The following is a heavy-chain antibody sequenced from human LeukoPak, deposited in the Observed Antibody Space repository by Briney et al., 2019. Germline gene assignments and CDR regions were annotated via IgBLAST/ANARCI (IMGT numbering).Heavy chain of an antibody. D-gene: IGHD5-18*01. V-gene: IGHV3-23*01. Sequence: PGGTLRLSCAASGFTFSSYAMSWVRQAPGKGLEWVSAISDSGGNTFYADSVKGRFTISRDNSKNTLYLQMNSLRAEDTAVYYCAKDRHDRDTSYFDYWGQGTLVTVSS. CDR2: ISDSGGNT. CDR1: GFTFSSYA. CDR3: AKDRHDRDTSYFDY. J-gene: IGHJ4*02.